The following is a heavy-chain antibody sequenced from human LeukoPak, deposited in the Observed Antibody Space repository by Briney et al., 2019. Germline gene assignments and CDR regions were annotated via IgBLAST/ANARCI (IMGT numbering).Heavy chain of an antibody. J-gene: IGHJ4*02. CDR1: GGSITNYY. D-gene: IGHD2-8*02. CDR2: IYYSGST. CDR3: ARLTGRIAPCRY. Sequence: PSETLSLTCTVSGGSITNYYWSWIRQPPGKGLEWIGSIYYSGSTYYNPSLKSRVTISVDTSKNQFSLKLSSVTAADTAVYYCARLTGRIAPCRYWGQGTLVTVSS. V-gene: IGHV4-59*05.